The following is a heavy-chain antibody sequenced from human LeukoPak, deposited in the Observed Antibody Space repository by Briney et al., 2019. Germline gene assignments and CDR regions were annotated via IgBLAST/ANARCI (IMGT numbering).Heavy chain of an antibody. D-gene: IGHD4-11*01. V-gene: IGHV3-74*01. CDR3: VRSAFLTTEFYFDY. CDR2: INTDGRTI. Sequence: GGSLRLSCAASGFTFSRYCMHWVRQAPGKGLVWVSRINTDGRTITYADSVKGRFTISRDNAKNTLYLQMNSLRAEDTAVYYCVRSAFLTTEFYFDYWATEPWSPSP. J-gene: IGHJ4*01. CDR1: GFTFSRYC.